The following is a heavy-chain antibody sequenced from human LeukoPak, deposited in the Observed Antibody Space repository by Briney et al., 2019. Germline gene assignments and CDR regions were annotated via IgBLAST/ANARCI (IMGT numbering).Heavy chain of an antibody. D-gene: IGHD3-10*02. CDR1: GFTFSDCS. CDR2: LGRSGENK. CDR3: VKDRPSDVRMPMDA. Sequence: GGSLRLSCAASGFTFSDCSMSWVRQAPGKGLEWVSGLGRSGENKYYADSVKGRFTISRDNSKDTVYLQMNSLRGEDTAIYYCVKDRPSDVRMPMDAWGQGTTVNVSS. V-gene: IGHV3-23*01. J-gene: IGHJ6*02.